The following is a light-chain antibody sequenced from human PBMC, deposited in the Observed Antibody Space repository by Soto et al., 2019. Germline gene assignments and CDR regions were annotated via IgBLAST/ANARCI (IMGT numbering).Light chain of an antibody. CDR3: QSYDSRTPAG. J-gene: IGLJ3*02. CDR1: SGNIASNY. Sequence: NFMLTQPHSVSESTGKTTIISCTRSSGNIASNYVHWYQERPGSAPTTVIYDDYERPSGVPDRYSASIDRSSNSASLTISGRKTEDGADDICQSYDSRTPAGFGGGPKLTVL. CDR2: DDY. V-gene: IGLV6-57*04.